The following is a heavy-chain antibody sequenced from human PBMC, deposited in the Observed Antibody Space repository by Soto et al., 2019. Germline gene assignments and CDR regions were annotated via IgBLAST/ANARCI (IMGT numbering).Heavy chain of an antibody. CDR3: AKDRGRSSSSIVFDY. Sequence: EVQLLESGGGLVQPGGSLRLSCAASGFTFSSYAMSWVRQAPGKGLEWVSAISGSGGSTYYADSVKGRFTISRDNSKNTLYLQIKSLRAEDTAVYYCAKDRGRSSSSIVFDYWGQGTLVTVSS. J-gene: IGHJ4*02. CDR2: ISGSGGST. V-gene: IGHV3-23*01. D-gene: IGHD6-6*01. CDR1: GFTFSSYA.